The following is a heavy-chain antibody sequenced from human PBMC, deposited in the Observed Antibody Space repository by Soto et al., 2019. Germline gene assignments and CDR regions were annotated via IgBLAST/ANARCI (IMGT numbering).Heavy chain of an antibody. CDR1: GYTFTSYA. CDR2: INAGNGNT. J-gene: IGHJ3*02. Sequence: ASVKVSCKASGYTFTSYAMHWVRQAPGQRLEWMGWINAGNGNTKYSQKFQGRVTITRDTSASTAYMELSSLRSEDTAVYYCARVYYDFWSGYPRDAFDIWGQGTMVTVSS. V-gene: IGHV1-3*01. CDR3: ARVYYDFWSGYPRDAFDI. D-gene: IGHD3-3*01.